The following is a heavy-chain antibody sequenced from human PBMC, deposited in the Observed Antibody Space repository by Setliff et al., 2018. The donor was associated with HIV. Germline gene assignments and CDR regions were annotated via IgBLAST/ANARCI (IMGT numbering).Heavy chain of an antibody. J-gene: IGHJ3*01. Sequence: PGGSLRLSCAVSGFTASAFNFSNAWMTWVRQCPGKGLEWVGRMTRRHDGGTTDYDAPVRGIFIFSRDDSTNTLYLQMNNLKIEDTAVYYCVTDDKVAFDVWGRGTMVTVS. CDR1: GFTASAFNFSNAW. CDR3: VTDDKVAFDV. V-gene: IGHV3-15*01. CDR2: MTRRHDGGTT.